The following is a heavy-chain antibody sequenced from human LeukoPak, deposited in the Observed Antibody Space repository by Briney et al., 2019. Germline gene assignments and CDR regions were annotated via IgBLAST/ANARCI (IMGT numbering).Heavy chain of an antibody. Sequence: PGGSLRLSCAASGFTLSSYWMSWVRQAPGTGLEWVANIKQDGSEKYYVDSVKGRFTISRDNAKNSLYLQMNSLRPEDTAVYYCARGMAGAYCGQGTLVTVSS. D-gene: IGHD6-19*01. J-gene: IGHJ4*02. V-gene: IGHV3-7*05. CDR1: GFTLSSYW. CDR3: ARGMAGAY. CDR2: IKQDGSEK.